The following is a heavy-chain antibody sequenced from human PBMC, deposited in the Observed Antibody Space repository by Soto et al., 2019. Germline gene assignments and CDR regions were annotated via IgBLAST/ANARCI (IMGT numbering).Heavy chain of an antibody. D-gene: IGHD2-21*02. CDR2: ISYDGSNK. Sequence: LTDSFAASGFTSSSYVRHWVRQAPGQGLEWVAVISYDGSNKYYADSVKSRFTVYRDNSKNTLYLQMNSLRAEDTAVYYCAKDKVPVVVTAPFDYWGQGTLVTVSS. CDR1: GFTSSSYV. J-gene: IGHJ4*02. CDR3: AKDKVPVVVTAPFDY. V-gene: IGHV3-30*18.